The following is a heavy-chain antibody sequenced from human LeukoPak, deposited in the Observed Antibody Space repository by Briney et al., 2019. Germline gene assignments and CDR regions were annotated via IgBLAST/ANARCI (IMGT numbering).Heavy chain of an antibody. J-gene: IGHJ4*02. V-gene: IGHV5-10-1*01. CDR3: ASVGGVNYFDY. CDR2: IDSSDSYT. CDR1: GFNLNRYW. Sequence: GKSLKISRKGSGFNLNRYWIRLVWQMPGKGLEWMLRIDSSDSYTNYSRSFQGHVTISADKSISTAYLQWSSLKASDTAMYYCASVGGVNYFDYWGQGTLVTVSS. D-gene: IGHD1-26*01.